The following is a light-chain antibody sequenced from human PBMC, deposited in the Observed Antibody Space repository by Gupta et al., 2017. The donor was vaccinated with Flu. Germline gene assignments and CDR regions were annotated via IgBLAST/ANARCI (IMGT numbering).Light chain of an antibody. J-gene: IGKJ1*01. CDR3: QQTDNTPWM. V-gene: IGKV1-39*01. Sequence: DIQMTQSPSSLSASVGDRVTITCRASQNIKNYLNWYQQEPGKAPKLLIYAASNLQGGVPSRFSGSGFGTDFTLTISTLQPEDFATYYCQQTDNTPWMFGQGTKVEIK. CDR2: AAS. CDR1: QNIKNY.